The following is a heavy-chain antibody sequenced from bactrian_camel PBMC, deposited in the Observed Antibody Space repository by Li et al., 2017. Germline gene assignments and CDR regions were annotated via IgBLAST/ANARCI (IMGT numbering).Heavy chain of an antibody. D-gene: IGHD1*01. Sequence: DVQLVESGGGLVQPGGSLRLSCAASGFTFGTDAVTWVRQAPGKGLEWVSSIATGGKQFYTDSVKGRFTISRDSAKNTLYLTLNSLQTEDTAMYYCARARKIMLGTGATWDYRGQGTQVTVS. J-gene: IGHJ4*01. CDR2: IATGGKQ. CDR3: ARARKIMLGTGATWDY. V-gene: IGHV3S31*01. CDR1: GFTFGTDA.